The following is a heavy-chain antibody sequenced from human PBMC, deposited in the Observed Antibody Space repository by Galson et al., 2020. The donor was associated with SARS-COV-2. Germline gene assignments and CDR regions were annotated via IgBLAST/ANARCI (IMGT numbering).Heavy chain of an antibody. Sequence: GGSLRLSCAASGFTFSSYGMHWVRQAPGKGLEWVAFIRYDGSNKYYADSVKGRFTISRDNSKNTLYLQMNSLRAEDTAVYYCAKDYTATIFGLVIIGSGAYGMDVWGQGTTVTVSS. V-gene: IGHV3-30*02. CDR1: GFTFSSYG. D-gene: IGHD3-3*01. CDR2: IRYDGSNK. CDR3: AKDYTATIFGLVIIGSGAYGMDV. J-gene: IGHJ6*02.